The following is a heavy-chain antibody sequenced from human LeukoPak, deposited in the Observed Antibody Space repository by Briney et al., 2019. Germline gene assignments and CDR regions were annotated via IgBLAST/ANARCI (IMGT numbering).Heavy chain of an antibody. D-gene: IGHD3-3*01. V-gene: IGHV3-21*04. CDR1: GFTFSSYS. J-gene: IGHJ6*03. CDR3: ARVPVLRLLEWQVNYMDV. Sequence: GGSLRLSCAASGFTFSSYSMNWVGQAPGKGLEWVSSISSTSRYMYYVDSVKGRFTISRDKARNSLYLQMNSLRADDTAVYYCARVPVLRLLEWQVNYMDVWGKGTTVTVSS. CDR2: ISSTSRYM.